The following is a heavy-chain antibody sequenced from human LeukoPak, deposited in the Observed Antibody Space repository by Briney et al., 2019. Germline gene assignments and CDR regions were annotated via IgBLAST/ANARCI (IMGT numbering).Heavy chain of an antibody. V-gene: IGHV4-59*01. J-gene: IGHJ4*02. CDR1: GGSISSYY. Sequence: SETLSLTCTVSGGSISSYYWSWIRQPPGKGLEWIGYIYYSGSTNYNPSLKSRVTISVDTSKNQFSLKLSSVTAADTAVYYCARDGRDGYKPVFNWGQGTLVTVSS. CDR2: IYYSGST. D-gene: IGHD5-24*01. CDR3: ARDGRDGYKPVFN.